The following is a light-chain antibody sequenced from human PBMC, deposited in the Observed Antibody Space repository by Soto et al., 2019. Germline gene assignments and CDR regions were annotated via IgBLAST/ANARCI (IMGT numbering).Light chain of an antibody. V-gene: IGKV3-20*01. J-gene: IGKJ4*01. Sequence: EIVLTQSPDTLSLSPGERATLSCRASQSVNNNYLAWYQQKPGRAPRLLISRASSRATGIPDRFNGSGSGTDFTLTISRLEPEDFAVYYWQQYGSSPLTFGGGTKVEIK. CDR1: QSVNNNY. CDR3: QQYGSSPLT. CDR2: RAS.